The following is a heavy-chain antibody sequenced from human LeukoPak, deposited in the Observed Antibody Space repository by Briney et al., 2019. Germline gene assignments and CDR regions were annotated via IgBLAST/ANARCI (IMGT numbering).Heavy chain of an antibody. Sequence: PGGSLRLSCAASGFTFSSYWMHWVRQAPGKGLVWVSRINSDGSSTSYADSVKGRFTISRDNAKNTLYLQMNSLRAEDTAVYHCARGGFDVPGMDVWGQGTTVTVSS. D-gene: IGHD3-10*02. CDR2: INSDGSST. V-gene: IGHV3-74*01. J-gene: IGHJ6*02. CDR1: GFTFSSYW. CDR3: ARGGFDVPGMDV.